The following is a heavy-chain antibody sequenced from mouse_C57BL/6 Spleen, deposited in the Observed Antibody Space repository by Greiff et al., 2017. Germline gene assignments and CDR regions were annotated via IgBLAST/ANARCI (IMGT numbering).Heavy chain of an antibody. J-gene: IGHJ4*01. CDR3: ARKNYGTYYAMDY. V-gene: IGHV5-12*01. CDR2: ISNGGGST. Sequence: EVQLQESGGGLVQPGGSLKLSCAASGFTFSDYYMYWVRQTPEKRLEWVAYISNGGGSTYYPDTVKGRFTISRDNAKNTLYLQMSRLKSEDTAMYYCARKNYGTYYAMDYWGQGTSVTVSS. CDR1: GFTFSDYY. D-gene: IGHD1-1*01.